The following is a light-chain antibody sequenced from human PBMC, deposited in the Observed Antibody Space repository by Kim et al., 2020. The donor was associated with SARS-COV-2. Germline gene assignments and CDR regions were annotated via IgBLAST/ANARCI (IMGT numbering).Light chain of an antibody. Sequence: SYELTQPPSVSVSPGQTATITCSGDKLGNKYACWYQRKPGQSPVVVIYQDTKRPSGIPERFSGSNSGNTATLTISGTQTMDEADYYCQAWDSSTAAVFGGGTQLTVL. CDR1: KLGNKY. CDR3: QAWDSSTAAV. V-gene: IGLV3-1*01. J-gene: IGLJ3*02. CDR2: QDT.